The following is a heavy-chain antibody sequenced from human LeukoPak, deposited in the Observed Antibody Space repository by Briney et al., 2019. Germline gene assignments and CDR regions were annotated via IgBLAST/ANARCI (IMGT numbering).Heavy chain of an antibody. Sequence: SETLSLTCAVYGGSFSGYYWSWIRQPPGKGLEWIGEINHSGSTNYNPSLKSRVTISVDPSKNQFSLKLSSVTAADTAVYYCAREGDPIVVVPAAIAAFDIWGQGTTVTASS. CDR3: AREGDPIVVVPAAIAAFDI. D-gene: IGHD2-2*01. CDR1: GGSFSGYY. J-gene: IGHJ3*02. V-gene: IGHV4-34*01. CDR2: INHSGST.